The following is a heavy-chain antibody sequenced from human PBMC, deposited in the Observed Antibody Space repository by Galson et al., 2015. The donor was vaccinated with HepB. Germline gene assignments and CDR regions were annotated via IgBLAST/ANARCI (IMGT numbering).Heavy chain of an antibody. V-gene: IGHV1-46*01. D-gene: IGHD2-2*02. J-gene: IGHJ6*02. CDR1: GYTFTSYY. CDR2: INPSGGST. Sequence: SVKVSCKASGYTFTSYYMHWVRQAPGQGLEWMGIINPSGGSTSYAQKFQGRVIMTRDTSTSTVYMELSSLRSEDTAVYYCARDGTQNHFDCSSTSCYTPPGGYGMDVWGQGTTVTVSS. CDR3: ARDGTQNHFDCSSTSCYTPPGGYGMDV.